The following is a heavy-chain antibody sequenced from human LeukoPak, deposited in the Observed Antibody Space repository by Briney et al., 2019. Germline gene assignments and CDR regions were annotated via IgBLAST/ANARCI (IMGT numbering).Heavy chain of an antibody. J-gene: IGHJ3*02. V-gene: IGHV3-7*01. CDR3: ARDSVRLGFGRALDI. Sequence: GGSLRLSCAASGFTFSSYWMSWVRQAPGKGLEWVANIKQDGSEKYYVDSVKGRFTISRDNAKNSLYLQMNSLRAEDTAVYYCARDSVRLGFGRALDIWGQGTMVTVSS. D-gene: IGHD1-14*01. CDR1: GFTFSSYW. CDR2: IKQDGSEK.